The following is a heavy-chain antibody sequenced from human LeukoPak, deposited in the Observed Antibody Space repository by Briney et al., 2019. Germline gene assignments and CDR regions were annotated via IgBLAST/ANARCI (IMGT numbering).Heavy chain of an antibody. CDR1: GGSISSYY. CDR3: ARVRPHYDILTGYYLPYYYYMDV. CDR2: IYTNGST. V-gene: IGHV4-4*07. D-gene: IGHD3-9*01. J-gene: IGHJ6*03. Sequence: SETLSLTCTVSGGSISSYYWSWIRQPAGKGLEWIGRIYTNGSTNYNPSLKSRVTMSVDTSKNQFSLKLSSVTAADTAVYYCARVRPHYDILTGYYLPYYYYMDVWGKGTTVTVSS.